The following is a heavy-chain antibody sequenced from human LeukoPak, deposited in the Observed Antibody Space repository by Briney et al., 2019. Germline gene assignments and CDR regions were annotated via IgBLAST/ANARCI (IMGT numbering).Heavy chain of an antibody. CDR3: ARVPQGGSNPNWFDP. CDR2: IVPILRLA. V-gene: IGHV1-69*04. J-gene: IGHJ5*02. CDR1: GDTFSDYA. D-gene: IGHD2-15*01. Sequence: SVKVSCKASGDTFSDYAISWVRQAPGPGLEWMGRIVPILRLANYAQKFQGRVTITADKSTSTVYMELSSLRSEATAVYYCARVPQGGSNPNWFDPWGQGTLVTVSS.